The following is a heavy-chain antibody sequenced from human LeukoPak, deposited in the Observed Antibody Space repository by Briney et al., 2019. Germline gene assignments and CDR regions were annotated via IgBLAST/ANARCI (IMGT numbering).Heavy chain of an antibody. J-gene: IGHJ4*02. V-gene: IGHV3-30*18. CDR1: GFTFSSYG. Sequence: GSLRLSCAASGFTFSSYGMHWVRQAPGKGLEWVAVISYDGSNKYYADSVKGRFTISRDNSKNTLYLQMNSLRAEDTAVYYCAKIDVGATMTGFGYWGQGTLVTVSS. CDR2: ISYDGSNK. CDR3: AKIDVGATMTGFGY. D-gene: IGHD1-26*01.